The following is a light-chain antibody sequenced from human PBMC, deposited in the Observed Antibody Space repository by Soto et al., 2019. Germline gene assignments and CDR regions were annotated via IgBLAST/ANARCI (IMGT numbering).Light chain of an antibody. CDR3: AGWDESLSGPV. Sequence: QSVLTQPPSVSGTPGQRFTISCSGSSSNIGTNVVNWYQQFPGTAPKLLIFNNNNRPSGVPDRFSGSKSGSSASLAISGLLSEDEADYYCAGWDESLSGPVFGGGTKLTVL. CDR2: NNN. J-gene: IGLJ3*02. CDR1: SSNIGTNV. V-gene: IGLV1-44*01.